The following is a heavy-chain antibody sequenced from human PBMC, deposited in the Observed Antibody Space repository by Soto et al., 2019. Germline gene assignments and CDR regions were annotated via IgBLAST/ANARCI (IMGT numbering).Heavy chain of an antibody. J-gene: IGHJ4*02. V-gene: IGHV3-7*05. CDR2: IKQDANEK. CDR1: GFTFNSYW. D-gene: IGHD6-19*01. CDR3: ASHLEGYSRGPGFGY. Sequence: GSLRLSCAASGFTFNSYWMTWVRQAPGKGLEWVANIKQDANEKYYVDSVKGRFTISRDNAKNSLYLQMNSLRAEDTAVYYCASHLEGYSRGPGFGYWGQGTLVTVSS.